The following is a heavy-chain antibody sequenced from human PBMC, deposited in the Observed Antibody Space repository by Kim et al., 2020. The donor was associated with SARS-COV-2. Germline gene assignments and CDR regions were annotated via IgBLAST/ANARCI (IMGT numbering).Heavy chain of an antibody. D-gene: IGHD3-3*01. CDR2: INHSGST. J-gene: IGHJ6*01. V-gene: IGHV4-34*01. CDR1: GGSFSGYY. Sequence: SETLSLTCAVYGGSFSGYYWSWIRQPPGKGLEWIGEINHSGSTNYNPSLKSRVTISVDTSKNQFSLKLSSVTAADTAVYYCARVRGDFWSGYYTIGYYY. CDR3: ARVRGDFWSGYYTIGYYY.